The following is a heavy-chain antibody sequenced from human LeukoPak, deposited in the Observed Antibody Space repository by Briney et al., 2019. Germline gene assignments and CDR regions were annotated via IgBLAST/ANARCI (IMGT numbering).Heavy chain of an antibody. CDR3: ARDRGYDFWSGYLLNYYYYYYGMDV. CDR1: GFTFSSYW. D-gene: IGHD3-3*01. Sequence: GGSLRLSCAASGFTFSSYWMSWVRQAPGKGLEWVANIKQDGSEKYYVDSVKGRFTISRDNAKDSLYLQMNSLRAEDTAVYYCARDRGYDFWSGYLLNYYYYYYGMDVWGQGTTVTVSS. CDR2: IKQDGSEK. J-gene: IGHJ6*02. V-gene: IGHV3-7*03.